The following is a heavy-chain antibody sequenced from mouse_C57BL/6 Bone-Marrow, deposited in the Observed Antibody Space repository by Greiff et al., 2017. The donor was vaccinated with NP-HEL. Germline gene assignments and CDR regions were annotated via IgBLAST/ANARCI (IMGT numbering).Heavy chain of an antibody. CDR1: GYTFTDYY. Sequence: VQLQQSGPELVKPGASVKISCKASGYTFTDYYMNWVKQSHGKSLEWIGDINPNNGGTSYNQKFKGKATLTVDKSSSTAYMELRSLTSEDSAVYYCARFSNYVGVYFDYWGQGTTLTVSS. CDR2: INPNNGGT. J-gene: IGHJ2*01. V-gene: IGHV1-26*01. CDR3: ARFSNYVGVYFDY. D-gene: IGHD2-5*01.